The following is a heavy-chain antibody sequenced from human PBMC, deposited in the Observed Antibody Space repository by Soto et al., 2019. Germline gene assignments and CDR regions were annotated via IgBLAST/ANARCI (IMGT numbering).Heavy chain of an antibody. Sequence: GGSLRLSCAASGFTFSSYSMNWVRQAPGKGLEWVSSISSSSSYIYYADSVKGRFTISRDNAKNSLYLQMNSLRAEDTAVYYCARGGSDVDTAMVFYYYYYMDVWGKGTTVTVSS. D-gene: IGHD5-18*01. V-gene: IGHV3-21*01. CDR2: ISSSSSYI. CDR3: ARGGSDVDTAMVFYYYYYMDV. J-gene: IGHJ6*03. CDR1: GFTFSSYS.